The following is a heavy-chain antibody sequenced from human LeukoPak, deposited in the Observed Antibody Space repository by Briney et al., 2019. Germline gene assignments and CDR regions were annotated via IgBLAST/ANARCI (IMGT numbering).Heavy chain of an antibody. J-gene: IGHJ4*02. V-gene: IGHV3-33*03. CDR1: GFTFSSYG. CDR3: ANNFDY. CDR2: IWYDGSNK. Sequence: GRSLRLSCAAPGFTFSSYGMHWVRQAPGKGLEWVAVIWYDGSNKYYADSVKGRFTISRDNSKNMLYLQMNSLRAEDTAVYYCANNFDYWGQGTLVTVSS.